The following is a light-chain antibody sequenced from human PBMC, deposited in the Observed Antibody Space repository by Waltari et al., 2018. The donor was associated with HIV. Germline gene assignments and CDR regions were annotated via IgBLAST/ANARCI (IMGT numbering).Light chain of an antibody. CDR3: QKYNSAPLT. Sequence: DIQMTQSPSSLSASVGDRISITCRASQGITNYLAWYQQKPGKVPKLLIYAASTLQSGVPSRFSGSGSGTDFTLTISSLQPEDVAIDYCQKYNSAPLTFGGGTKVEIK. CDR2: AAS. J-gene: IGKJ4*01. CDR1: QGITNY. V-gene: IGKV1-27*01.